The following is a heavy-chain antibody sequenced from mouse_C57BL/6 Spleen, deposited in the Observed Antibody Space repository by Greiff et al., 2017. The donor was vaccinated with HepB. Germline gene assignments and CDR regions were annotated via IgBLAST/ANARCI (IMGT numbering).Heavy chain of an antibody. CDR1: GFNIKDYY. D-gene: IGHD2-13*01. Sequence: DVKLQESGAELVKPGASVKLSCTASGFNIKDYYMHWVKQRTEQGLEWIGRIDPEDGETKYAPKFQGKATITADTSSNTAYLQLSSLTSEDTAVYYCARIDYQYYFDYWGQGTTLTVSS. J-gene: IGHJ2*01. CDR2: IDPEDGET. V-gene: IGHV14-2*01. CDR3: ARIDYQYYFDY.